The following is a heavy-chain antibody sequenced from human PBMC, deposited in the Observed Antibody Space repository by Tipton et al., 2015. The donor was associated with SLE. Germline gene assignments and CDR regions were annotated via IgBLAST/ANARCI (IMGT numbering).Heavy chain of an antibody. D-gene: IGHD2-8*01. V-gene: IGHV4-59*08. Sequence: TLSLTCSVSGDSMNNAYWSWIRQPPGRGLEWIGFIYYRGSSGTTNYNPSLEGRLTISTDTPKNQFSLNLSSVTAADTVVYYCARLGYCTSGICYTGIDYWGQGTLVTVSS. CDR1: GDSMNNAY. CDR2: IYYRGSSGTT. CDR3: ARLGYCTSGICYTGIDY. J-gene: IGHJ4*02.